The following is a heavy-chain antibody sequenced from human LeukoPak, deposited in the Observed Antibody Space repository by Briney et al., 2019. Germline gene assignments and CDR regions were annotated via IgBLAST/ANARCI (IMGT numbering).Heavy chain of an antibody. V-gene: IGHV1-18*04. CDR2: ISVYSSET. D-gene: IGHD3-22*01. CDR1: GYIFTSYS. Sequence: ASVKVSCKASGYIFTSYSMSWVRQAPGQGLERMGWISVYSSETDYAQKLQGRVTMTTDTSTSTAYMELRSLRSDDTAVYYCAREGDYYSSLCHWGQGTLVTVSS. CDR3: AREGDYYSSLCH. J-gene: IGHJ4*02.